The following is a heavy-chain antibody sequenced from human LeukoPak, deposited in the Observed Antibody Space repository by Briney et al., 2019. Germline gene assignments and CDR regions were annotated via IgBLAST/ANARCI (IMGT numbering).Heavy chain of an antibody. J-gene: IGHJ4*02. Sequence: SETLSLTCTVSGGSISSGGYYWTWIRQHPGKGLEWIWKLYYSGSPYYNRSLKSRVTLPVESFKNHFPLTLRYVTDPDTGGYFCARVPALYSGSYDFDYWGQGTLVTVSS. V-gene: IGHV4-31*03. CDR1: GGSISSGGYY. D-gene: IGHD1-26*01. CDR2: LYYSGSP. CDR3: ARVPALYSGSYDFDY.